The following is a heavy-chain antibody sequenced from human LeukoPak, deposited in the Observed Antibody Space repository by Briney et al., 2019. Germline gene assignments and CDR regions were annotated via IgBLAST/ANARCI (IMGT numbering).Heavy chain of an antibody. Sequence: GGSLRLSCEASGFTFSNYAMSWVRQAPGKGLEWVSTISGIGGSTNYADSVKGRFTISRDNSKNTLYLQMNTLRVEDTAVYYCAKDPTAYYFDYWGQGTLVTVSS. CDR2: ISGIGGST. J-gene: IGHJ4*02. V-gene: IGHV3-23*01. CDR3: AKDPTAYYFDY. CDR1: GFTFSNYA. D-gene: IGHD4-17*01.